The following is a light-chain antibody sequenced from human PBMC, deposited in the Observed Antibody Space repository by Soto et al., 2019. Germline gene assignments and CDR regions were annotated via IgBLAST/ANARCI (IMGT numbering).Light chain of an antibody. CDR1: QSVSSSY. CDR2: GAS. J-gene: IGKJ1*01. V-gene: IGKV3-20*01. CDR3: QQYGSSGT. Sequence: EIVFTQSPGTPSLSPGERATLSCRASQSVSSSYLAWYQQKPGQAPRLLIYGASSRATGIPDRFSGSGSGTDFTITISRLEPEDFAVYYCQQYGSSGTFGQGTKVDIK.